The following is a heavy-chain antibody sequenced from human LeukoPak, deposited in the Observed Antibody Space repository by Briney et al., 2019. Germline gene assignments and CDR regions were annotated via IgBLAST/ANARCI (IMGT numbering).Heavy chain of an antibody. V-gene: IGHV3-53*01. Sequence: PGGSLRLSCAASGFSFSNNYMSWVRQAPGKGLEWVSVIHSGGETYYTDSVKGRFTISRDNSKNTLYLQMNSLRAEDTAVYYCGRAGVYSASSGYGPDRWGQGTLVTVS. CDR2: IHSGGET. CDR3: GRAGVYSASSGYGPDR. D-gene: IGHD3-22*01. CDR1: GFSFSNNY. J-gene: IGHJ5*02.